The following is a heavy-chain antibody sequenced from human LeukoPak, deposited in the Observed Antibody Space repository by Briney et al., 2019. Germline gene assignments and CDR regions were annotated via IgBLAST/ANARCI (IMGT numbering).Heavy chain of an antibody. CDR3: ARDSAAGRIDY. V-gene: IGHV1-24*01. CDR1: GYTLTELS. Sequence: ASVKVSCKVSGYTLTELSMHWVRQAPGKGLEWMGGFDPEDGETIYAQKFQGRVTITADKSTSTAYMELSSLRSEDTAVYYCARDSAAGRIDYWGQGTLVTVSS. D-gene: IGHD6-13*01. CDR2: FDPEDGET. J-gene: IGHJ4*02.